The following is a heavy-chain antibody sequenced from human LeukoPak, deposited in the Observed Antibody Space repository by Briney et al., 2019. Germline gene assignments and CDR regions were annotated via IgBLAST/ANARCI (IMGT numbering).Heavy chain of an antibody. CDR3: ARSRIAAAGAPYGY. J-gene: IGHJ4*02. Sequence: SETLSLTCAVYGGSFSGYYWSWIRQPPGKGLEWIGEINHSGSTNYNPSLKSRVTISVGTSKNQFSLKLSSVTAADTAVYYCARSRIAAAGAPYGYWGQGTLVTVSS. D-gene: IGHD6-13*01. CDR1: GGSFSGYY. CDR2: INHSGST. V-gene: IGHV4-34*01.